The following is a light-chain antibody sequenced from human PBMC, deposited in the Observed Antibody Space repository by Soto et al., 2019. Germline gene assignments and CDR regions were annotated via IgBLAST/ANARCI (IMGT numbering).Light chain of an antibody. J-gene: IGKJ1*01. CDR3: QKSYSAPRT. CDR1: QSITRY. CDR2: AAS. V-gene: IGKV1-39*01. Sequence: DIQMTQSPSSLSASVGDRVTITCRASQSITRYLNWYQQKPGKAPKLLIYAASFLQSGIPSRFSGSGSGTDFTLTISSLQPEDFATYYCQKSYSAPRTFGRGTKVDIK.